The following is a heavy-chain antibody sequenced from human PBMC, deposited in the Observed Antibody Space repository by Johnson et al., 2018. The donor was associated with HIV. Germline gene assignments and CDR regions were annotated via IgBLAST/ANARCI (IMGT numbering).Heavy chain of an antibody. CDR2: IKQDGSEK. CDR3: AREMLVPWDYDRTTWGGGDAFDI. V-gene: IGHV3-7*01. D-gene: IGHD3-22*01. CDR1: GFTFSSYW. J-gene: IGHJ3*02. Sequence: EVQVVESGGGLVQPGGSLRLSCAASGFTFSSYWMSWVRQAPGKGLEWVANIKQDGSEKYYVDSVKGRFTISRDNPKNSLYLQMNSLRAEDTAVYYWAREMLVPWDYDRTTWGGGDAFDIWGQGTMVTVSS.